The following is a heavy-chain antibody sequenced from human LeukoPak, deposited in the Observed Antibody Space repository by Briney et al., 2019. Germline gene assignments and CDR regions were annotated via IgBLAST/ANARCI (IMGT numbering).Heavy chain of an antibody. Sequence: GGSLRLSCTASGFTFSSYTMSWVRQAPGEGLDWVGRIASKTDGGATDYAAPVKGRFTISRDDSKNTLNLQMNSLKTEDTAVYYCTTGIRGDWGQGTLVTVSS. J-gene: IGHJ4*02. D-gene: IGHD3-10*01. CDR1: GFTFSSYT. CDR3: TTGIRGD. V-gene: IGHV3-15*04. CDR2: IASKTDGGAT.